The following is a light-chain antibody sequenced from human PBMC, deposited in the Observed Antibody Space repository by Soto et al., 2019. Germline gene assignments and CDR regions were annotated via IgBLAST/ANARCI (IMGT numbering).Light chain of an antibody. J-gene: IGLJ2*01. CDR3: SPFAGSDNLI. V-gene: IGLV2-8*01. CDR1: SSDVGGYNF. Sequence: QSALTQPPSASGSPGQSVTISCTGTSSDVGGYNFVSWYQQHPGKAPKFMIYEVTKRPSGVPDRFSGSKSGNTASLTVSGLQAEGEADYYCSPFAGSDNLIFGGGTKLTVL. CDR2: EVT.